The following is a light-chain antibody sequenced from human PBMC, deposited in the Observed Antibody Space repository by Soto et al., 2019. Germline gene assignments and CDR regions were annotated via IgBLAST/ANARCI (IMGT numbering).Light chain of an antibody. CDR3: QQYGRSPHT. CDR2: GAS. Sequence: EIVLTQSPGTLSLSPGERATLSCRASQSVSSSYLAWYQQKPGQAPRLLIYGASSRATGIPDRFSGSGSGTDFPLTISSLEPEELAVYYCQQYGRSPHTFGPGPKVDIK. J-gene: IGKJ3*01. CDR1: QSVSSSY. V-gene: IGKV3-20*01.